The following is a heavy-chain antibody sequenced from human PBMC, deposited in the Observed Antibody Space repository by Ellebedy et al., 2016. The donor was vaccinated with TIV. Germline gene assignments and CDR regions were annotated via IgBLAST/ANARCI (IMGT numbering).Heavy chain of an antibody. CDR2: RSSNGGST. V-gene: IGHV3-64*01. J-gene: IGHJ6*02. CDR1: GFTFSGYA. Sequence: PGGSLRLSCAASGFTFSGYAMHWVRQAPGKGLESVSARSSNGGSTYYANSAKGRFTISRDNSKNKLYLQMGSLRAEDMAVYYCARTNRWELIGWDYYGMDVWGQGTTVTVSS. CDR3: ARTNRWELIGWDYYGMDV. D-gene: IGHD1-26*01.